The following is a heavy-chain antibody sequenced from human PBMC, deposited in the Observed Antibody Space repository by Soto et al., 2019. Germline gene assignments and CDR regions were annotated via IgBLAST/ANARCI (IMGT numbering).Heavy chain of an antibody. CDR1: GFTFSGYA. CDR3: AEIKMVIYYLMDV. CDR2: IHGGGSTI. D-gene: IGHD2-21*01. J-gene: IGHJ6*02. V-gene: IGHV3-23*01. Sequence: PGGSLRLSCAASGFTFSGYAMSWVRQAPGKGLEWVSVIHGGGSTIYYADSVKGRFTISRDNAKNSLYLQMNSLRAEDTAVYYCAEIKMVIYYLMDVWGQRTTVTVSS.